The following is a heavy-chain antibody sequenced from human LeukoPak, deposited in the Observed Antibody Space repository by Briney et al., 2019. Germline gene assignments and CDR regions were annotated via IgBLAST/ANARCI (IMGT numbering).Heavy chain of an antibody. J-gene: IGHJ6*02. CDR1: GFTLSVYE. D-gene: IGHD2-8*02. CDR2: ISASGSTI. Sequence: GGSLRLSCAVSGFTLSVYEMHGVRQAPGRGLEWVSYISASGSTIHYADSVKGRFIISRDNAKKSLYLQMNSLRAKDTAVYHCAKVLVLVLDVWGQGTTVIVSS. V-gene: IGHV3-48*03. CDR3: AKVLVLVLDV.